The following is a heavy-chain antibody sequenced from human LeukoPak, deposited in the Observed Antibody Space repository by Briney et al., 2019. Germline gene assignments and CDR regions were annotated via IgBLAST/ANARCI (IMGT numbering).Heavy chain of an antibody. Sequence: GASVKVSCKASGYTFTSYDINWVRQATGQGLEWMGWMNPNSGNTGYAQKFQGRVTMTRNTSISTAYMELSSLRSEDTAVYYCARGRITMLRGVILPPVDYWGQGTLVTVSS. CDR3: ARGRITMLRGVILPPVDY. CDR1: GYTFTSYD. D-gene: IGHD3-10*01. V-gene: IGHV1-8*01. CDR2: MNPNSGNT. J-gene: IGHJ4*02.